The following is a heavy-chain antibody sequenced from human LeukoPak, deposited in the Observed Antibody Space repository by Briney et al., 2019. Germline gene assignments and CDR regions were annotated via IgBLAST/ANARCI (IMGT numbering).Heavy chain of an antibody. CDR1: GFTFSSYW. J-gene: IGHJ3*02. Sequence: GGSLRLSCAASGFTFSSYWMSWVRQAPGKGLEWVSSISSGSTYIYYADSVKGRFTISRDNAKNSLYLQMNSLRAEDTAVYYCARGIDRGNNDAFDIWGQGTMATVSS. D-gene: IGHD3-10*01. CDR2: ISSGSTYI. CDR3: ARGIDRGNNDAFDI. V-gene: IGHV3-21*01.